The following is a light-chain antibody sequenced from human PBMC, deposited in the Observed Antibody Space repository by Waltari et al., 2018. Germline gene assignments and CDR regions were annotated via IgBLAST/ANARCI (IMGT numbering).Light chain of an antibody. CDR3: QHHYRLPAT. CDR2: GAS. V-gene: IGKV3-20*01. CDR1: QSIGNY. Sequence: CRASQSIGNYLTWYQQKPGKAPRLLIYGASSMAAGAPDRFSGSGSGADFSLTISRLEPEDFAVYYCQHHYRLPATFGQGTKVE. J-gene: IGKJ1*01.